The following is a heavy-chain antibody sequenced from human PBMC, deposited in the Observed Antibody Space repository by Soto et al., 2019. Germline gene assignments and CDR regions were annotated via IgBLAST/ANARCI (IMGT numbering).Heavy chain of an antibody. Sequence: GGSLRLSCAASGFTFSNYAMTWVRQAPGKGLEWVSTISDRGGSTFYADSVKGRFTTSRDNSKNTVHLQINSPRAEVTAVYYCAKGGLISGVGYLDYWGQGTMVTVS. CDR3: AKGGLISGVGYLDY. D-gene: IGHD3-10*01. CDR2: ISDRGGST. V-gene: IGHV3-23*01. CDR1: GFTFSNYA. J-gene: IGHJ4*02.